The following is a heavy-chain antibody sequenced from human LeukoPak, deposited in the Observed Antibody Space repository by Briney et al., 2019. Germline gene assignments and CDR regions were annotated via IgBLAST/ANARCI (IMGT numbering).Heavy chain of an antibody. V-gene: IGHV4-34*01. J-gene: IGHJ4*02. D-gene: IGHD3-9*01. CDR3: ARGRYYDILTGTSSRYYFDY. CDR1: GGSFSGYY. CDR2: INHSGST. Sequence: PSETLSLTCAVYGGSFSGYYWSWIRQPPGKGLEWIGEINHSGSTNYNPSLKSRVTISVDTSKNQFSLKLSSVTAADTAVYYCARGRYYDILTGTSSRYYFDYWGQGTLVTVSS.